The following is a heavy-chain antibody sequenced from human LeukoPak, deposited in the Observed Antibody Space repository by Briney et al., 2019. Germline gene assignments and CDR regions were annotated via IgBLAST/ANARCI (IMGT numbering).Heavy chain of an antibody. V-gene: IGHV1-69*01. J-gene: IGHJ6*02. Sequence: SVKVSCKASGGTFSSYAISWVRQAPGQGLEWMGGIIPIFGTANYAQKFQGRVTITADESTSTAYMELSSLRSEDTAVYYCARVGCSSTSCYTVDPRSYYYYYGMDVWGQGTTVTVSS. CDR3: ARVGCSSTSCYTVDPRSYYYYYGMDV. CDR1: GGTFSSYA. D-gene: IGHD2-2*02. CDR2: IIPIFGTA.